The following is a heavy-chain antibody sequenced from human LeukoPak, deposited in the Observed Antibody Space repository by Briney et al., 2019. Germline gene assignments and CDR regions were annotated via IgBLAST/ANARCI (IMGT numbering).Heavy chain of an antibody. CDR3: ARRYDILTGYGYYYYGMDV. CDR2: ISSSGSTI. Sequence: GGSLRLSCAASGFTFSSYEMNWVRQAPGKGLEWVSYISSSGSTIYYADSVKGRFTISRDNAKNSLYLQMNSLRAEDTAVYYCARRYDILTGYGYYYYGMDVWGKGTTVTVSS. V-gene: IGHV3-48*03. D-gene: IGHD3-9*01. CDR1: GFTFSSYE. J-gene: IGHJ6*04.